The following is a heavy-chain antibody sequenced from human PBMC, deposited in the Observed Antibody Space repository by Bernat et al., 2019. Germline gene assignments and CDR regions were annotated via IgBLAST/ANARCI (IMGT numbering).Heavy chain of an antibody. Sequence: QLQLQESGPGLVKPSETLSLTCTVSGGSISSSSYYRGWIRQPQGKGMEWIGSIYYSGNTYYNPSIKRRVAISGKTSKNQFSLMLGSVTGADTAGYYCARRIAVAAFDYWGRGTLVTVSS. CDR3: ARRIAVAAFDY. J-gene: IGHJ4*02. CDR1: GGSISSSSYY. CDR2: IYYSGNT. V-gene: IGHV4-39*01. D-gene: IGHD6-19*01.